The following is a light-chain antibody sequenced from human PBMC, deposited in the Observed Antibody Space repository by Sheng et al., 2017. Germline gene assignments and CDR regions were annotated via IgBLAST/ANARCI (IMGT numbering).Light chain of an antibody. Sequence: QSALAQPASVSGFPGQSITISCTGANSNIGDYNLVSWFQQSPGRAPKLLIYGVDQRPSGVSARFSGSKSVNTASLTIFGLQAEDEADYYCCSYAGRHTWVFGGGTKLTVL. V-gene: IGLV2-23*02. CDR1: NSNIGDYNL. CDR2: GVD. CDR3: CSYAGRHTWV. J-gene: IGLJ3*02.